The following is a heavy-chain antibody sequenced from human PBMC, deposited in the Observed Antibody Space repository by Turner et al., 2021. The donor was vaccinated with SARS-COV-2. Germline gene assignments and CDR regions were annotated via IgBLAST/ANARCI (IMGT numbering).Heavy chain of an antibody. J-gene: IGHJ4*02. D-gene: IGHD2-21*02. V-gene: IGHV1-69*10. CDR2: IIPILAIA. CDR3: ARGGNSGNYFDY. CDR1: GGTFSSYA. Sequence: QVQLVQSGAEVKKPGSSVKVSCKTSGGTFSSYAISWVRQAPGQGLEWKGVIIPILAIANYAQKFQGRVTITADKSTSTAYMELSSLRSEDTAVYYCARGGNSGNYFDYWGQGTLVTVSS.